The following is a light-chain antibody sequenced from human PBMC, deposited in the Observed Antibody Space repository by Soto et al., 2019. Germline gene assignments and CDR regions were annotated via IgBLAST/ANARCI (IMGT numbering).Light chain of an antibody. J-gene: IGKJ5*01. CDR1: QSVGSY. Sequence: EIVLTQSPATLSLSPGERAPLSCRASQSVGSYLAWYQQKPGQAPRLLIYGASTRATGTPARCGGNWSRTVFIITISSLEPEYSALFYCQQYGSSITFGRGTRLEIK. V-gene: IGKV3-11*01. CDR3: QQYGSSIT. CDR2: GAS.